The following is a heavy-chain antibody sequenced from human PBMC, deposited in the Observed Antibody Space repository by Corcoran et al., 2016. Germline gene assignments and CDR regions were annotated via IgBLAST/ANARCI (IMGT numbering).Heavy chain of an antibody. Sequence: QMQLVQSGPEVKKPGTSVKVSCKASGFTFTSSAVQWVRQARGQRLEWIGWIVVGSGNTNYAQKFQERVTITRDMSTSTAYIELSSLRSEDTDVYYCAVWCRSGGSWYARYAFDIWGQGTMVTVSS. J-gene: IGHJ3*02. CDR1: GFTFTSSA. CDR3: AVWCRSGGSWYARYAFDI. D-gene: IGHD2-15*01. CDR2: IVVGSGNT. V-gene: IGHV1-58*01.